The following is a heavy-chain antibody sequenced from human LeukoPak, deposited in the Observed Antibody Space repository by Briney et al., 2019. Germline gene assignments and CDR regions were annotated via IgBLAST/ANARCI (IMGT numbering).Heavy chain of an antibody. D-gene: IGHD3-22*01. CDR2: IWYDGSNQ. V-gene: IGHV3-33*01. J-gene: IGHJ4*02. CDR1: GFTFSRFG. CDR3: ARDRWYDGSGYIAAFDY. Sequence: GGSLRLSCEASGFTFSRFGMHWVRQAPGKGLEWVAVIWYDGSNQDYADSVKGRFTISRDNSKNTLYLQVSSLRAEDTAVYYCARDRWYDGSGYIAAFDYWGQRTLVTVS.